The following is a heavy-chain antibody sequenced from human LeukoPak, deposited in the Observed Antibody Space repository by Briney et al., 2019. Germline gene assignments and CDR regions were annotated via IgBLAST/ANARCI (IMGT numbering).Heavy chain of an antibody. CDR2: INHSGST. Sequence: PSETLSLTCAVYDGSSSGYYWSWIRQPPGKGLEWIGEINHSGSTNYNPSLKRQVTISVDTSKNQFSLKLSSVTAADTAVYYCARGQGRGCSGGSCYYYYYGMDVWGKGTTVTVSS. D-gene: IGHD2-15*01. CDR3: ARGQGRGCSGGSCYYYYYGMDV. J-gene: IGHJ6*04. CDR1: DGSSSGYY. V-gene: IGHV4-34*01.